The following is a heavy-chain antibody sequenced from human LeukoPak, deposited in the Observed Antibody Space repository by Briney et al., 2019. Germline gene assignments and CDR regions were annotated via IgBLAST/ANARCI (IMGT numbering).Heavy chain of an antibody. V-gene: IGHV3-11*04. CDR2: ISSSGSTI. Sequence: GGSLRLSCAASGFTFSDYYMSWIRQAPGKGLEWVSYISSSGSTIYYADSVKGRFTISRDNAKNSLYLQMNSLRAEDTAVYYCARGYCSGGSCYSLFGDAFDIWGQGTMVTVSS. D-gene: IGHD2-15*01. J-gene: IGHJ3*02. CDR1: GFTFSDYY. CDR3: ARGYCSGGSCYSLFGDAFDI.